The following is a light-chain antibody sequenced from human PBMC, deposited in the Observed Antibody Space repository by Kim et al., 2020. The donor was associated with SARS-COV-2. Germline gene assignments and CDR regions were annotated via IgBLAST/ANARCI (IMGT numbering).Light chain of an antibody. V-gene: IGLV1-44*01. CDR3: AAWDDSLNGPV. CDR2: GHF. J-gene: IGLJ3*02. Sequence: ELTQPPSASGTPGQRVTISCSGSTSNIGKNTVTWYQQVPGTAPKLLISGHFQGPSVVRGRFSGSKSGTSASLAISGLQSEDEAEYFCAAWDDSLNGPVFGGGTRLTVL. CDR1: TSNIGKNT.